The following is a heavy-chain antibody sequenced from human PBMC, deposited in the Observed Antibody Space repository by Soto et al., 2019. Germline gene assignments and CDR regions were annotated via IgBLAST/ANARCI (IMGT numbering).Heavy chain of an antibody. V-gene: IGHV3-30-3*01. CDR2: ISYDGSNK. CDR3: ARDLGAGYCSSTSCFHYYYGMDV. Sequence: GGSLRLSCAASGFTFSSYAMHWVRQAPGKGLEWVAVISYDGSNKYYADSVKGRFTISRDNSKNTLYLQMNSLRAEDTAVYYCARDLGAGYCSSTSCFHYYYGMDVWGQGTTVTVSS. D-gene: IGHD2-2*01. CDR1: GFTFSSYA. J-gene: IGHJ6*02.